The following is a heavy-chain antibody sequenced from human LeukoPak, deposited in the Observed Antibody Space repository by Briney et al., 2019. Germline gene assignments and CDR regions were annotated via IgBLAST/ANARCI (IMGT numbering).Heavy chain of an antibody. D-gene: IGHD3-3*01. V-gene: IGHV3-30*02. Sequence: PGGSLRLSCAASGFTFSSYGMHWVRQAPGKGLEWVAFIGYDGSNKYYADSVKGRYTISRDNSKNTLYLQMNSLRAEDTAVYYCAKDSDFWSGHPYYFDYWGQGTLVTVSS. CDR3: AKDSDFWSGHPYYFDY. J-gene: IGHJ4*02. CDR1: GFTFSSYG. CDR2: IGYDGSNK.